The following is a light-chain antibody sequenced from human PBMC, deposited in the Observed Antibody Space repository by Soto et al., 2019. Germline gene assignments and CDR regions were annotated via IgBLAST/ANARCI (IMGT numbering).Light chain of an antibody. CDR2: AAT. Sequence: DSQMTQSPSSLSAALGDRVTINCLASQRIGTYLNWYLQKPGKAPQLLIFAATSLQSGVSPRFSGSGSGTDSALTISSLQPEDLETYFCQHTYGVPFTFGQGTKVDIK. CDR3: QHTYGVPFT. V-gene: IGKV1-39*01. J-gene: IGKJ3*01. CDR1: QRIGTY.